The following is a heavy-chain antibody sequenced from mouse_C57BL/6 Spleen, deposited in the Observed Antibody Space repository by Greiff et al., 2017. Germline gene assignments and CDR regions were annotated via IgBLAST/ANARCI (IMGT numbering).Heavy chain of an antibody. CDR1: GYTFTDYY. CDR2: INPNNGGT. V-gene: IGHV1-26*01. D-gene: IGHD1-1*01. CDR3: ARGNYYGSSPPAY. J-gene: IGHJ3*01. Sequence: EVQLQQSGPELVKPGASVKISCKASGYTFTDYYMNWVKQSHGKSLEWIGDINPNNGGTSYNQKFKGKATLTVDKSSSTAYMELRSLTSEDSAVYYCARGNYYGSSPPAYWGQGTLVTVSA.